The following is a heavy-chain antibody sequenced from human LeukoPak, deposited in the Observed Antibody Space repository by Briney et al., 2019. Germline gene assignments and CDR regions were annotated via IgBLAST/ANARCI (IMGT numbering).Heavy chain of an antibody. J-gene: IGHJ4*02. Sequence: SETLSLTCTVSGGSISSYYWSWIRQPAGKGLEWIGRIYTSGSTNYNPSLKSRVTMSVDTPKNQFSLKLSSVTAADTAVYYCARMSSHCSGGSCYAVFDYWGQGTLVTVSS. CDR3: ARMSSHCSGGSCYAVFDY. D-gene: IGHD2-15*01. CDR1: GGSISSYY. V-gene: IGHV4-4*07. CDR2: IYTSGST.